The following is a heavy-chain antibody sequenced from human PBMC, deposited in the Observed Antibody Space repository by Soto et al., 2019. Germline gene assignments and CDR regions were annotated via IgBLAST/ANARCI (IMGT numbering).Heavy chain of an antibody. CDR3: TTDLWRIAVVVGSTGYFNP. Sequence: GGSLRLSWAASGFTFGDAWMSWVHQAPGKGLDWVGSIKSKSDGGTTEYAAPVRGRFAISRDDSKNTLYMKMNGLKTEDTAVHSCTTDLWRIAVVVGSTGYFNPWGQGT. J-gene: IGHJ5*02. V-gene: IGHV3-15*01. D-gene: IGHD2-15*01. CDR1: GFTFGDAW. CDR2: IKSKSDGGTT.